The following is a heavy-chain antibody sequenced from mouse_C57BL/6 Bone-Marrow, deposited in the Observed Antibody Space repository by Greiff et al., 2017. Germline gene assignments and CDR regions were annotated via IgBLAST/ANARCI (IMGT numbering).Heavy chain of an antibody. CDR3: AREGYYFGSSYFVY. CDR2: ISYDGSN. V-gene: IGHV3-6*01. Sequence: EVKLMESGPGLVKPSQSLSLTCSVTGYSITSGYYWNWIRQFPGNKLEWMGYISYDGSNNYNPSLKNRISITRDTSKNQFFLKLNSVTTEDTATYYCAREGYYFGSSYFVYWGQGTTLTVSS. CDR1: GYSITSGYY. D-gene: IGHD1-1*01. J-gene: IGHJ2*01.